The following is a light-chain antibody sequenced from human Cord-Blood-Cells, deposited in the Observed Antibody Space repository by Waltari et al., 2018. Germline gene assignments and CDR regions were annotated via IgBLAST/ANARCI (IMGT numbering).Light chain of an antibody. V-gene: IGLV2-14*01. CDR3: SSYTSSSTLV. CDR1: SSDVGGYNY. Sequence: QSALTQPASVSGSPGQSITISCTGTSSDVGGYNYVSWYQQHPGKAPKLMIYDVSNRHPGVSNRVSGSKSGNTASLTISGLQAEDEADYYCSSYTSSSTLVFGGGTKLTVL. J-gene: IGLJ2*01. CDR2: DVS.